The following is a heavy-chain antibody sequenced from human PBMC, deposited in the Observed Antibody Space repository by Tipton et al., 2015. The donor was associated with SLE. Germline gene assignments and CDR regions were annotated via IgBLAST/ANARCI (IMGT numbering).Heavy chain of an antibody. V-gene: IGHV4-4*07. Sequence: TLSLTCAVSGGSISSYYWSWIRQPAGKGLEWIGRIYTSGSTNYNPSLKSRVTISVDTSKNQFSLKLSSVTAADTAVYYCARDCSGGSCYFDAFDIWGQGTMVTVSS. CDR3: ARDCSGGSCYFDAFDI. CDR1: GGSISSYY. CDR2: IYTSGST. D-gene: IGHD2-15*01. J-gene: IGHJ3*02.